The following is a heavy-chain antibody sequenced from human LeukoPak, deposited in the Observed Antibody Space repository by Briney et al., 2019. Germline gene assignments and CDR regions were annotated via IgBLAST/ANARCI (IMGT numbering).Heavy chain of an antibody. CDR1: GFTFSGSA. CDR3: TRLSRNYYYYMDV. V-gene: IGHV3-73*01. J-gene: IGHJ6*03. Sequence: GGSLRLSCAASGFTFSGSAMHWVRQASGKGLEWVGRIRSKANSYATAYAASVKGRLTISRDDSKNTAYLQMNSLKTEDTAVYYCTRLSRNYYYYMDVWGKGTTVTVSS. CDR2: IRSKANSYAT.